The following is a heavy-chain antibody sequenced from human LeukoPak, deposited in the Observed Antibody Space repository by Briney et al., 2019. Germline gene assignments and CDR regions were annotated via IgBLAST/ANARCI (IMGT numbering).Heavy chain of an antibody. D-gene: IGHD3-22*01. CDR1: GGSFSGYY. Sequence: PSETLSLTGAVYGGSFSGYYWSWIRQPPGKGLEWIGEINHSGSTNYNPSLKSRVTISVDTSKNQFSLKLSSVTAADTAVYYCARGDYYDSSGYAYWGQGTLVTVSS. J-gene: IGHJ4*02. CDR3: ARGDYYDSSGYAY. V-gene: IGHV4-34*01. CDR2: INHSGST.